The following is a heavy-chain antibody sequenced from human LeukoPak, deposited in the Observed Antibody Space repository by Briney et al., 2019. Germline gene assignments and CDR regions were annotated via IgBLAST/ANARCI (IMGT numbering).Heavy chain of an antibody. CDR3: AREPIDWEAGGVY. CDR2: TNHSGST. D-gene: IGHD2-8*02. J-gene: IGHJ4*02. CDR1: GGSFSGYY. Sequence: SETLSLTCAVYGGSFSGYYWSWIRQPPGKGLEWIGETNHSGSTNYNPSLKSRVTISVDTSKNQFSLKLSSVTAADTAVYYCAREPIDWEAGGVYWGQGTLVTVSS. V-gene: IGHV4-34*01.